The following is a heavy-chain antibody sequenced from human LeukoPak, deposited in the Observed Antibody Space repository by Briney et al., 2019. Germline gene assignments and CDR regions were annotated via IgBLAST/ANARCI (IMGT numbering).Heavy chain of an antibody. J-gene: IGHJ4*02. CDR1: GFTFSSYA. V-gene: IGHV3-30-3*01. CDR2: ISYDGSNK. CDR3: ARGDYDFWSGYYYFDY. Sequence: PGGSLRLSCAASGFTFSSYAMHWVRQAPGKGLEWVAVISYDGSNKYYADSVKGRFTISRDNSKNTLYLQMNSLRAEDTAVYYCARGDYDFWSGYYYFDYWGQGTLVTVSS. D-gene: IGHD3-3*01.